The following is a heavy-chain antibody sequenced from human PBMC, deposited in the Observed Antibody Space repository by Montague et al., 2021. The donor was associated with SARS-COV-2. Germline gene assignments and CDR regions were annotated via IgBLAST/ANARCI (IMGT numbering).Heavy chain of an antibody. V-gene: IGHV4-59*01. Sequence: SETLSLTYTVSGGSISSYYWSWIRQPPGKGLEWIGYIHYSGSTNYNPSLKSRVTISVDTSKNQFSLKLSSVTAADTAVYYCARAPLGYCSGGRCYVGFDPWGQGTLVTVSS. CDR1: GGSISSYY. J-gene: IGHJ5*02. CDR2: IHYSGST. CDR3: ARAPLGYCSGGRCYVGFDP. D-gene: IGHD2-15*01.